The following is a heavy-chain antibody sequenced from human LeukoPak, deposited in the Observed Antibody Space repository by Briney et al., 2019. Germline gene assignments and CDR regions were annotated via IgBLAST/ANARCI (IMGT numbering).Heavy chain of an antibody. V-gene: IGHV3-23*01. Sequence: GGSLRLSCAASGFTFSTHWMHWVRQAPGKGLEWVSAISSGGNTYYADSVKGRFTISRDNSKNTLYLQMNSLRAEDTAVYYCAKRLSYNFDYWGQGTLVTVSS. CDR2: ISSGGNT. CDR1: GFTFSTHW. D-gene: IGHD2-2*01. J-gene: IGHJ4*02. CDR3: AKRLSYNFDY.